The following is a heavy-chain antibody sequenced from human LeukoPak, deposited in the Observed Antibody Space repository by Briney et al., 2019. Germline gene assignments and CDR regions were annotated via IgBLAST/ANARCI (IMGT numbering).Heavy chain of an antibody. CDR1: GYSFTSYW. CDR2: IYPGDSDT. Sequence: PGESLKISCKGSGYSFTSYWIGWVRQMPGKGLEWMGIIYPGDSDTRYSPSFQGQVTISADKSISTAYLQWSSLKASDTAMYYCARHVSRGSGYYYYYMDVWGKGTTVTISS. D-gene: IGHD3-10*01. V-gene: IGHV5-51*01. J-gene: IGHJ6*03. CDR3: ARHVSRGSGYYYYYMDV.